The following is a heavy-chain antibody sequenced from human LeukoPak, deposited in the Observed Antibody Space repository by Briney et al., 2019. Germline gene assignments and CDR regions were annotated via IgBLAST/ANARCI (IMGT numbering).Heavy chain of an antibody. CDR2: FYYSGST. CDR1: GGSISSGGYY. V-gene: IGHV4-31*03. J-gene: IGHJ4*02. CDR3: ARHTVVVAATRDYFDY. D-gene: IGHD2-15*01. Sequence: SETLSLTCTVSGGSISSGGYYWSWIRQHPGKGLEWIGYFYYSGSTYYNPSLKSRVTISVDTSKNQFSLKLSSVTAADTAVYYCARHTVVVAATRDYFDYWGQGTLVTVSS.